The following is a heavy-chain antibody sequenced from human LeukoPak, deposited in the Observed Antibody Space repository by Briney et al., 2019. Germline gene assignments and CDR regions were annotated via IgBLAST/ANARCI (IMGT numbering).Heavy chain of an antibody. CDR3: ARYSYSGSDAFDI. V-gene: IGHV4-59*01. Sequence: SETLSLTCIVSGGPISSYYWSWIRQPPGKGLEWIGYISYSESINYNPSLKSRVTISVDTSKNQFSLKLSSVTAADTAVYYCARYSYSGSDAFDIWGQGTMVTVSS. CDR2: ISYSESI. J-gene: IGHJ3*02. D-gene: IGHD1-26*01. CDR1: GGPISSYY.